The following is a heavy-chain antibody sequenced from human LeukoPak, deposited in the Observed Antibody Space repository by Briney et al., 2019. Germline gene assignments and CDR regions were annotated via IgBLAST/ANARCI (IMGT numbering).Heavy chain of an antibody. D-gene: IGHD6-13*01. CDR2: VRQDGGEK. Sequence: GGSLRLSCAVSGFTFTDYWMNWVRQAPGKGLEWVACVRQDGGEKSYVDSVKGRFTISRDNTKSSLYLQINSLRAEDTAVYYCARDGTAAGLYFDLWGQGTLVTVSS. CDR3: ARDGTAAGLYFDL. J-gene: IGHJ4*01. V-gene: IGHV3-7*01. CDR1: GFTFTDYW.